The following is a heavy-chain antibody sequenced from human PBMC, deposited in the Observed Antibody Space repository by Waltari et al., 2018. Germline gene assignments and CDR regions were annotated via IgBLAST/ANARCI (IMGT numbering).Heavy chain of an antibody. CDR2: INSDGSGT. CDR3: AREPSPDSSGYFYYYMDV. D-gene: IGHD3-22*01. V-gene: IGHV3-74*01. J-gene: IGHJ6*03. CDR1: GFPFIGSW. Sequence: EVQLVESGGGLVQPGGSLRLSCAASGFPFIGSWMYWVRQDPGKGLVLVSRINSDGSGTIYADSVKGRFTISRDNAKNTLYLQLNSLRVEDTAVYYCAREPSPDSSGYFYYYMDVWGKGTTVTVSS.